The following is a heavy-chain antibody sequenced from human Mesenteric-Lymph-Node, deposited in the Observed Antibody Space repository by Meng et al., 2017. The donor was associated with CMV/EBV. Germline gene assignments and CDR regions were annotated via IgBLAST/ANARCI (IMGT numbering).Heavy chain of an antibody. J-gene: IGHJ4*02. Sequence: SETLSLTCTVSGGSISSGGYYWNWIRQPPGKGLEWIEYIYHSGSTYYNPSLRSRVTISVDTSKNQFSLKLSSVTAADTAVYYCARGRIAATGTYFDYWGQGTLVTVSS. CDR3: ARGRIAATGTYFDY. D-gene: IGHD6-13*01. CDR1: GGSISSGGYY. V-gene: IGHV4-31*03. CDR2: IYHSGST.